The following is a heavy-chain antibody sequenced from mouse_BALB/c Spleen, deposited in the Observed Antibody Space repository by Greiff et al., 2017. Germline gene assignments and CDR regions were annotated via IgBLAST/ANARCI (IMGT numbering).Heavy chain of an antibody. V-gene: IGHV5-9-3*01. D-gene: IGHD2-1*01. J-gene: IGHJ2*01. Sequence: EVQRVESGGGLVKPGGSLKLSCAASGFTFSSYAMSWVRQTPEKRLEWVASISSGGSYTYYPDSVKGRFTITRDNAKDTLYLQMSSLRSEDTAMYYCVRRGGNYSYYFDYWGQGTTLTVSS. CDR2: ISSGGSYT. CDR3: VRRGGNYSYYFDY. CDR1: GFTFSSYA.